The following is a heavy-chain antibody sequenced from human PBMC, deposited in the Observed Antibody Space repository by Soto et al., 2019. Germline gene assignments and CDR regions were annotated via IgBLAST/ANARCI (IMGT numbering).Heavy chain of an antibody. J-gene: IGHJ5*02. CDR3: ARGVFDGYTFWFEN. Sequence: SETLSLTCTVAGGSISSYYWSCIRQPPGKGLEWIGYIYYSGSTNYNPSLKSRVTISVDTSKNQFSLKLSSVTAADTAVYYCARGVFDGYTFWFENWGQGTLVTVSS. V-gene: IGHV4-59*01. D-gene: IGHD5-12*01. CDR1: GGSISSYY. CDR2: IYYSGST.